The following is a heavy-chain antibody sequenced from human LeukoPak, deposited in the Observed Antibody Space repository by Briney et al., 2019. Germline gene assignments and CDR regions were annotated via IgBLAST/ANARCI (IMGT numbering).Heavy chain of an antibody. CDR3: ARMDIAAADTYNWFDP. J-gene: IGHJ5*02. CDR2: IYPGDSDT. Sequence: GESLKISCKGSGCSFTSYWIGWVRQMPGKGLEWMGIIYPGDSDTRYSPSFQGQVTISADKSISTAYLQWSSLKASGTAMYYCARMDIAAADTYNWFDPWGQGTLVTVSS. CDR1: GCSFTSYW. D-gene: IGHD6-13*01. V-gene: IGHV5-51*01.